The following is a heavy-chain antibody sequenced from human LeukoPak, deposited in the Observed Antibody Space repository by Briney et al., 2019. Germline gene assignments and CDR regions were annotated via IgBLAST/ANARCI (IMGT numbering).Heavy chain of an antibody. Sequence: GGSLRLSCAVSGFTFSSYSMNWVRQAPGKGLEWVSSISSSSSYIYYADSVKGRFTISRDNAKNSLYLQMNSLRAEDTAVYYCASFYDTDAFDIWGQGTMVTVSS. V-gene: IGHV3-21*01. CDR2: ISSSSSYI. CDR3: ASFYDTDAFDI. J-gene: IGHJ3*02. D-gene: IGHD3-16*01. CDR1: GFTFSSYS.